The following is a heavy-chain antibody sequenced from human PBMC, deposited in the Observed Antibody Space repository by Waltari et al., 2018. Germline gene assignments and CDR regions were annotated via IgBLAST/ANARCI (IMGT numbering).Heavy chain of an antibody. J-gene: IGHJ4*02. D-gene: IGHD5-12*01. CDR1: GFAFSSYS. V-gene: IGHV3-74*01. Sequence: EVQLVESGGDLVQPGGSLRLSCAASGFAFSSYSIHWVRQTPGEGLVWVSRIYTGASDTYYADSVKGRFTISRDNAKNTLYLQMNSLRVEDTAVYYCTRGGVGYGNFEYWGLGTLVTVSS. CDR2: IYTGASDT. CDR3: TRGGVGYGNFEY.